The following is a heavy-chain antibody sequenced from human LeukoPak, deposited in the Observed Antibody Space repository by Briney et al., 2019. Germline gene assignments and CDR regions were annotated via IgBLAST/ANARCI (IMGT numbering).Heavy chain of an antibody. Sequence: GGSLRLSCAASGFTVSSNHMNWVRQAPGKGLEWVANIKQDGSEKYYVDSVKGRFTISRDNAKNSLYLQMNSLRAEDTAVYYCAGGRDVYRYWGQGTLVTVSS. CDR3: AGGRDVYRY. CDR1: GFTVSSNH. CDR2: IKQDGSEK. J-gene: IGHJ4*02. D-gene: IGHD5-24*01. V-gene: IGHV3-7*01.